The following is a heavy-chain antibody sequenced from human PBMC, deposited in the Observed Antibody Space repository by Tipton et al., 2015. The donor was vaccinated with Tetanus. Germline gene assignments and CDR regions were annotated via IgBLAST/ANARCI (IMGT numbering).Heavy chain of an antibody. J-gene: IGHJ4*02. D-gene: IGHD3-10*01. CDR2: INHSGSA. Sequence: TLSLTCGVSGGSFSDFYWSWIRQSPGQGLVWIGEINHSGSANKNPSLKSRVTMSVDTSNKQFSLRLNSVTAADTAVYYCARADYNLSRKGPFDSWGQGTLVLVSS. CDR1: GGSFSDFY. CDR3: ARADYNLSRKGPFDS. V-gene: IGHV4-34*01.